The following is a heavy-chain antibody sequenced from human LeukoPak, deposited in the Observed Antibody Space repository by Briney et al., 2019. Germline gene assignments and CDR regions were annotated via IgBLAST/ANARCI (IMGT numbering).Heavy chain of an antibody. CDR3: ARIDRAYPYYFDY. V-gene: IGHV2-70*04. Sequence: SGPTLVNPTQTLTLTCTFSGFSLSTSGMRGSWIRRPPGKALEWLARIDWDDDKFYSTSLKTRLTISKDTSKNQVVLTMTNMDPVDTATYYCARIDRAYPYYFDYAGQGTLVTVST. CDR1: GFSLSTSGMR. CDR2: IDWDDDK. J-gene: IGHJ4*02.